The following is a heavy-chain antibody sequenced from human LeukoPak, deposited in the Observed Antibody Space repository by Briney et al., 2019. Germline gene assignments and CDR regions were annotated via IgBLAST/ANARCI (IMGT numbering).Heavy chain of an antibody. D-gene: IGHD2-15*01. CDR3: AREALGYCSGGSRYPSSNRDSAFDY. Sequence: ASVKVSCKASGGTFSSYAISWVRQAPGQGLEWMGGIIPIFGTANYAQKFQGRVTITTDESTSTAYMELSSLRSEDTAVYYCAREALGYCSGGSRYPSSNRDSAFDYWGQGTLVTVSS. CDR2: IIPIFGTA. V-gene: IGHV1-69*05. CDR1: GGTFSSYA. J-gene: IGHJ4*02.